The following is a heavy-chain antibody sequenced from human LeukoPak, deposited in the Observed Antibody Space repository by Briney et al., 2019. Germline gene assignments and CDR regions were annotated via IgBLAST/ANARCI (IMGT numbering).Heavy chain of an antibody. J-gene: IGHJ4*02. V-gene: IGHV3-43D*03. CDR3: AKGTSSWHEFDY. CDR2: ISWDGGST. D-gene: IGHD6-13*01. CDR1: GFTFSSYN. Sequence: GGSLRLSCAASGFTFSSYNMNWVRQAPGKGLEWVSLISWDGGSTYYADSVKGRFTISRDNSKNSLYLQMNSLRAEDTALYYCAKGTSSWHEFDYWGQGTLVTVSS.